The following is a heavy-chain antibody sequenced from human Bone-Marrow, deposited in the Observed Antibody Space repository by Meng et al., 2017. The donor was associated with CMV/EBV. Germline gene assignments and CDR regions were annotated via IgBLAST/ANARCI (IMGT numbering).Heavy chain of an antibody. V-gene: IGHV3-20*01. CDR2: INWNGGST. J-gene: IGHJ4*02. CDR3: ARDYYDSSGYYDY. D-gene: IGHD3-22*01. CDR1: GFTFDDYG. Sequence: GESLKISCPASGFTFDDYGMSWVRQAPGKGLEWVSGINWNGGSTGYADSVKGRFTISRDNAKISLYLQMNSLRAEDTALYHCARDYYDSSGYYDYWGQGTLVTVSS.